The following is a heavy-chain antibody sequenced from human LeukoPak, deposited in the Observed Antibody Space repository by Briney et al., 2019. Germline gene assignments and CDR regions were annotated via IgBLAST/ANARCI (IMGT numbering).Heavy chain of an antibody. CDR3: ARDFGFSPYYYQLLGWFDP. D-gene: IGHD3-22*01. CDR2: INPSGGRV. CDR1: GYTFTSYY. J-gene: IGHJ5*02. V-gene: IGHV1-46*01. Sequence: GASVEVSCKASGYTFTSYYIHWVRQAPGQGLEWMGVINPSGGRVRYAQKFQGRVTMTRDTSTNTVSMELSSLRSEDTAVYYCARDFGFSPYYYQLLGWFDPWGQGTLVTVSS.